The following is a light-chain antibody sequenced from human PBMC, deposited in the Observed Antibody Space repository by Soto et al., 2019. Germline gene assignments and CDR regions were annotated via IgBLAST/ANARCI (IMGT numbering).Light chain of an antibody. Sequence: EIVSTQSPGTLALSPGERASLSCGASQTVGSTYVAWYQQKPGLAPRLPIYDACSRATAIPYRFSGSGSGTDFTLTISRLEPEDFAVYYCQHYGSSPWTFGQGTKVEL. CDR1: QTVGSTY. J-gene: IGKJ1*01. V-gene: IGKV3D-20*01. CDR2: DAC. CDR3: QHYGSSPWT.